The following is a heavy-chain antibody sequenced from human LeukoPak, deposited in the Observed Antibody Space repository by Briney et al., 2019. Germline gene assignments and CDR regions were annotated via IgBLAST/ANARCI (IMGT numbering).Heavy chain of an antibody. CDR3: ARDPQSTSLGYCSSTSWSMTQHGAW. CDR1: GYTFTSYY. V-gene: IGHV1-46*01. D-gene: IGHD2-2*01. CDR2: INPSGGST. Sequence: ASVKVSCKASGYTFTSYYMHWVRQAPGQGLEWMGIINPSGGSTSYAQKFQGRVTMTRDTSTSTVYMELSSLRSEDTAVYYCARDPQSTSLGYCSSTSWSMTQHGAWWGQGTLVTVSS. J-gene: IGHJ4*02.